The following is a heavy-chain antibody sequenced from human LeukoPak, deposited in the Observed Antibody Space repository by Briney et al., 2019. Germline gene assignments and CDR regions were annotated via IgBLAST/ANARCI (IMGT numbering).Heavy chain of an antibody. CDR2: ISYDGSNK. J-gene: IGHJ4*02. D-gene: IGHD2-2*01. Sequence: GRSLRLSCAASGFTFSSYGMHWVRQAPGKGLEWVAVISYDGSNKYYADSVKGRFTISRDNSKNTLYLQMNGLRAEDTAVYYCAKDQWDIVVVPAAMEGGTLDYWGQGTLVTVSS. CDR3: AKDQWDIVVVPAAMEGGTLDY. CDR1: GFTFSSYG. V-gene: IGHV3-30*18.